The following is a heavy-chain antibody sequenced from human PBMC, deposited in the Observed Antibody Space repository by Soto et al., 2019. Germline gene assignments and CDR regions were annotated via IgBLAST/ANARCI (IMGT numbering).Heavy chain of an antibody. CDR1: GLTFSNYW. CDR2: IDSDGSST. Sequence: EAQLVETGGGLVQPGGSLRLSCTASGLTFSNYWVHWVRQTPGKGLVWVSRIDSDGSSTSYADSVKGRFTLSRDNAKNTLYLQMNSLRAEDTAVYYCTREVSAVFDYWGQGTLVTVSS. V-gene: IGHV3-74*01. D-gene: IGHD6-25*01. J-gene: IGHJ4*02. CDR3: TREVSAVFDY.